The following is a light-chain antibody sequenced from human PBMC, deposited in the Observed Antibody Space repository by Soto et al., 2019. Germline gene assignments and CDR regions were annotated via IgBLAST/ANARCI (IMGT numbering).Light chain of an antibody. CDR2: EVS. Sequence: QSALTQPPSASGSPGQSVAISCTGTSSDVGGYNFVSWYQQHPGKAPKVLIYEVSKRASGVPDRFSGSKSGNTASLTVSGLQAEDEADYYCSSYVSGNNFVFGTGTKVTVL. CDR1: SSDVGGYNF. CDR3: SSYVSGNNFV. J-gene: IGLJ1*01. V-gene: IGLV2-8*01.